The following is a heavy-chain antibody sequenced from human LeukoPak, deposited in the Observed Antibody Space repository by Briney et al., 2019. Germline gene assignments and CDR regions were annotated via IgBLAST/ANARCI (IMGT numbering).Heavy chain of an antibody. D-gene: IGHD3-22*01. V-gene: IGHV1-18*01. CDR2: ISAYNGNT. J-gene: IGHJ4*02. CDR1: GYTFTSYG. Sequence: GASVKVSCKASGYTFTSYGISWVRQAPGQGLEWMGWISAYNGNTNYAQKLQGRVTMTTDTSTSTAYMELRSLRSDDTAVYYCAREDYYDSSGYYGGVDYWGQGTLVTVSS. CDR3: AREDYYDSSGYYGGVDY.